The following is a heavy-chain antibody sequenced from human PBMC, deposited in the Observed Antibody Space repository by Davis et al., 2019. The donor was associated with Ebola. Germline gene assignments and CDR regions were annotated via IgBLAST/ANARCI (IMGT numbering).Heavy chain of an antibody. CDR1: GGTFRNYA. J-gene: IGHJ4*02. D-gene: IGHD6-6*01. V-gene: IGHV1-46*01. CDR3: ARDRVPARPFDY. Sequence: ASVKVSCKASGGTFRNYAISWVRQAPGQGLEWMGIINPSGGSTTYAQKFQGRVTMTRDTSTSTVYMDLNSLRSEDTAVYFCARDRVPARPFDYWGQGTLVTVSS. CDR2: INPSGGST.